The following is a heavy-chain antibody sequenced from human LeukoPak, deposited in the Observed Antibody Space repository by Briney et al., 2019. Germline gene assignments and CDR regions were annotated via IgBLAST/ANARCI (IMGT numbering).Heavy chain of an antibody. D-gene: IGHD3-22*01. J-gene: IGHJ6*03. V-gene: IGHV3-48*01. CDR1: GFTFSSYS. Sequence: PGGSLRLSCAASGFTFSSYSMNWVRQAPGKGLEWVSYISSSSSTIYYADSVKGRFTISRDNAKNSLYLQMNSLRAEDTAVYYCARIPVIGYNYMDIWGKGTTVTVSS. CDR2: ISSSSSTI. CDR3: ARIPVIGYNYMDI.